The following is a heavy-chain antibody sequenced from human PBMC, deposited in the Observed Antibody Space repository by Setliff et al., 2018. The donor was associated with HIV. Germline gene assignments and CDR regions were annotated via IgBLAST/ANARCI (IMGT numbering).Heavy chain of an antibody. J-gene: IGHJ6*02. CDR3: ARRSIVGVTRGYYYYALDV. Sequence: PSETLSLTCAVYGGPFSGYYWGWIRQSPGKGLEWIGSIYHSGRTFYNPPFKSRDTISVDTSKNQFSLNLASVTAADTAVYYCARRSIVGVTRGYYYYALDVWGQGTTVTVSS. CDR2: IYHSGRT. D-gene: IGHD1-26*01. V-gene: IGHV4-34*01. CDR1: GGPFSGYY.